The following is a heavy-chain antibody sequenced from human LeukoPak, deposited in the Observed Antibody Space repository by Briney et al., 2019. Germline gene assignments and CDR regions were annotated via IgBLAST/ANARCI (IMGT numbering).Heavy chain of an antibody. V-gene: IGHV3-48*03. CDR1: GFTFSSYE. CDR3: ARDGYNPYYDY. CDR2: ISSSGSTI. Sequence: GGSLRLSCAASGFTFSSYEMNWVRQAPGKGLEWVSYISSSGSTIYYADSVKGRFTISRDNAKNSLYLQMNSLRAKDTAVYYCARDGYNPYYDYWGQGTLVTVSS. D-gene: IGHD5-24*01. J-gene: IGHJ4*02.